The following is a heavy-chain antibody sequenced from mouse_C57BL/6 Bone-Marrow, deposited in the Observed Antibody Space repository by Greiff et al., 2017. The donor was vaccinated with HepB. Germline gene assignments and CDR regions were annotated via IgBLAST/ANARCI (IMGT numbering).Heavy chain of an antibody. CDR1: GFTFSSYA. CDR2: ISDGGSYT. V-gene: IGHV5-4*01. J-gene: IGHJ4*01. CDR3: ARDSRNYYAMDY. Sequence: EVQLVESGGGLVKPGGSLKLSCAASGFTFSSYAMSWVRQTPEKRLEWVATISDGGSYTYYPDNVKGRFTISRDNAKNNQYLQMSHLKSEDTAMYYCARDSRNYYAMDYWGQGTSVTVSS.